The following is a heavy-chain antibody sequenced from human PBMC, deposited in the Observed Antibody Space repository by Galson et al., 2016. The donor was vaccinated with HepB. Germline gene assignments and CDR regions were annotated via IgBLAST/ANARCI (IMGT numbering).Heavy chain of an antibody. J-gene: IGHJ4*02. V-gene: IGHV3-23*01. CDR1: GFTFGRYA. Sequence: SLRLSCAASGFTFGRYAMSWVRQAPGKGLEWVSAISGDGGSTYYAGSVQGRFTSSRGRSTNTMYLQMNSLRTDDTAVYYCARFTQEWLDRVYYFDYWGQGTLVTFSS. CDR3: ARFTQEWLDRVYYFDY. D-gene: IGHD6-19*01. CDR2: ISGDGGST.